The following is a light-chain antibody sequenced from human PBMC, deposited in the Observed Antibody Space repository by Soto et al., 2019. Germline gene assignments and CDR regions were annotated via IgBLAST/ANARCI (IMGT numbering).Light chain of an antibody. CDR3: QQRSDWPLT. CDR1: QNIFSY. CDR2: DAS. J-gene: IGKJ4*01. V-gene: IGKV3-11*01. Sequence: EIVLTQSPATLSLSPGERATLSCRASQNIFSYLAWYRQKPGQTPRLLIYDASNRATGIPARFSGSGSGTDFTLTINSLEPEDFAVYYCQQRSDWPLTFGGGTKVEIK.